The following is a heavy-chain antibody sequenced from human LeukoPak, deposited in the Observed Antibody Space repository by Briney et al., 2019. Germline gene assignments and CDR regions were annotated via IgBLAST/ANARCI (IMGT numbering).Heavy chain of an antibody. CDR2: IYTSGST. Sequence: TLSLTCSVSGDSIRSGTYYWSWIRQPAGKGLEWIGRIYTSGSTSYNPSLKSRVTVSVDTSKNQFSLKLTSVTAADTAVYYCARGGGATRIDYWGQGTLVTVSS. CDR3: ARGGGATRIDY. CDR1: GDSIRSGTYY. D-gene: IGHD5-12*01. J-gene: IGHJ4*02. V-gene: IGHV4-61*02.